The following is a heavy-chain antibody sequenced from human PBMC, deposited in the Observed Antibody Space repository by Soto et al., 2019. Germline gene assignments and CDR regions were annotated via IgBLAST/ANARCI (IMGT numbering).Heavy chain of an antibody. J-gene: IGHJ6*02. V-gene: IGHV1-69*01. Sequence: QVQLVQSGAEVKKPGSSVKVSCKASGGTFSSYAISWVRQAPGQGLEWMGGIIPIFGTANYAQKFQGRVTITADESTSTAYLDLSSLRSEDTAVYYCSRSDYDILVMDVWGQGTTVTVSS. CDR1: GGTFSSYA. CDR3: SRSDYDILVMDV. CDR2: IIPIFGTA. D-gene: IGHD3-9*01.